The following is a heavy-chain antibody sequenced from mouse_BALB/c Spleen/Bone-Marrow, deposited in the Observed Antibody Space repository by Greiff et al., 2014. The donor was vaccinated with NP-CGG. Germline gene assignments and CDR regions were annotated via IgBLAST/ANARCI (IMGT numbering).Heavy chain of an antibody. J-gene: IGHJ3*01. CDR1: GFTFSDYY. CDR2: ISDGGSYT. D-gene: IGHD2-1*01. Sequence: EVQGVESGGGLVKPGGSLKLSCAASGFTFSDYYMYWVRQTPEKRPEWVATISDGGSYTYYPDSVKGRFTISRDNAKNNLYLQMSSLKSEDTAMYYCARGGGNYEGAWFAYWGQGTLVTVSA. CDR3: ARGGGNYEGAWFAY. V-gene: IGHV5-4*02.